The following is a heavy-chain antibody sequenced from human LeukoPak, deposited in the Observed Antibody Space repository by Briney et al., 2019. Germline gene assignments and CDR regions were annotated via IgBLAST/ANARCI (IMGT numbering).Heavy chain of an antibody. CDR1: GGSISSGSYY. D-gene: IGHD3-16*01. Sequence: SQTLSLICTVSGGSISSGSYYWSWIRQPAGKGLEWIGRIYTSGSTNYNPSLKSRVTISVDTSKNQFSLKLSSVTAADTAVYYCARSLDTFDDYWGQGTLVTVSS. J-gene: IGHJ4*02. V-gene: IGHV4-61*02. CDR2: IYTSGST. CDR3: ARSLDTFDDY.